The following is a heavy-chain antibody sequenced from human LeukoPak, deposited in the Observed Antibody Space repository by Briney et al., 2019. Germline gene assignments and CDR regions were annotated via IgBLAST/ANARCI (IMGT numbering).Heavy chain of an antibody. CDR2: MNPNSGNT. CDR3: ARGPSYVVTFGGVINWFDP. V-gene: IGHV1-8*01. D-gene: IGHD3-16*01. J-gene: IGHJ5*02. CDR1: GYTFTSYD. Sequence: ASVKVSCKASGYTFTSYDINWVRQATGQGLEWMGWMNPNSGNTGYAQKFQGRVTMTRNISISTAYMELSSLRSEDTAVYYCARGPSYVVTFGGVINWFDPWGQGTLVTVSS.